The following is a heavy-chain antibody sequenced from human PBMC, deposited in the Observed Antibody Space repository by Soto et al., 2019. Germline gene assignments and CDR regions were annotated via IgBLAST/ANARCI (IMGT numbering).Heavy chain of an antibody. CDR3: ARDPVPDHVYYGLDV. V-gene: IGHV4-30-4*01. CDR2: IYYSGST. CDR1: GGSISNGDYY. J-gene: IGHJ6*02. Sequence: TSETLSLTCTISGGSISNGDYYWNWIRQSPGKGLEWIGYIYYSGSTYYNPSLKSRVTMFVDTSNNQFSLKLTSVTVADTAVYYCARDPVPDHVYYGLDVWGQGTTVTVSS. D-gene: IGHD2-8*01.